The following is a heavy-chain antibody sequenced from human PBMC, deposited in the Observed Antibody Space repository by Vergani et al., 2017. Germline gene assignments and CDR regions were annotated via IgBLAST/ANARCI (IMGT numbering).Heavy chain of an antibody. D-gene: IGHD3-22*01. CDR1: GGSISSGDYY. CDR2: IYYSGST. J-gene: IGHJ4*02. V-gene: IGHV4-30-4*01. Sequence: QVQLQESGPGLVKPSQTLSLTCTVSGGSISSGDYYWSWIRQPPGKGLEWIGYIYYSGSTYYNPSLKSRVTISVDTSKNQFSLKLSSVTAADTAVYYCAXEGGYDSSGYYYGGADYWGQGTLVTVSS. CDR3: AXEGGYDSSGYYYGGADY.